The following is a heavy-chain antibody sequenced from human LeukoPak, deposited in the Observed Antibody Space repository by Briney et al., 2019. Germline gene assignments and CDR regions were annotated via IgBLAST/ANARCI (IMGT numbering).Heavy chain of an antibody. Sequence: ASVTVSCTASGYTFTSYDINWVRQAPGQGLEWMGWMNPNSGNTGYAQKFQGRVTMTRNTSISTAYMELSSLGSEDTAVYYCARAKNDYGDYSVFSWFDPWGQGTLVTVSP. V-gene: IGHV1-8*01. J-gene: IGHJ5*02. CDR1: GYTFTSYD. CDR2: MNPNSGNT. D-gene: IGHD4-17*01. CDR3: ARAKNDYGDYSVFSWFDP.